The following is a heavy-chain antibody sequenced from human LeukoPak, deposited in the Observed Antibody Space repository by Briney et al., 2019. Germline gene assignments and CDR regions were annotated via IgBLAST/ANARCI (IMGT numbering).Heavy chain of an antibody. D-gene: IGHD3-22*01. CDR1: GGSISSGSYY. CDR3: ARGYDSDYASFDY. J-gene: IGHJ4*02. Sequence: SETLSLTCTVSGGSISSGSYYWSWIRQHPGKGLEWIGYIYYSGSTYYNPSLKSRVTISVDTSKNQFSLKLSSVTAADTAVYYCARGYDSDYASFDYWGQGTLVTVSS. CDR2: IYYSGST. V-gene: IGHV4-31*03.